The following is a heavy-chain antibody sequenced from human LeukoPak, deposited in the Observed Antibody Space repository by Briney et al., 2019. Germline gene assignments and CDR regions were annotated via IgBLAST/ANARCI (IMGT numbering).Heavy chain of an antibody. J-gene: IGHJ4*02. CDR2: ISPNTGAT. CDR1: GYTFTGYY. D-gene: IGHD6-19*01. CDR3: ARDRVGSGWPRPYYFEF. Sequence: ASVRVSCKPSGYTFTGYYLHWVRQAPGHALEWMGWISPNTGATMYAQKFQDRVTMSRDTSIDTAYLDLRSLRSDDTVVYYCARDRVGSGWPRPYYFEFWGQGTLVTVSS. V-gene: IGHV1-2*02.